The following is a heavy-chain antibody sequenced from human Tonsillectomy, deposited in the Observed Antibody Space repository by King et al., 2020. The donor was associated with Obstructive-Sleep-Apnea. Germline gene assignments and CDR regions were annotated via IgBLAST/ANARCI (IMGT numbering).Heavy chain of an antibody. D-gene: IGHD2-8*02. V-gene: IGHV4-39*07. Sequence: QLQESGPGLVKPSETLSLTCTVSGGSISSSSYYWGWIRQPPGKGLEWIGSIYYSGSTYYNPSLKSRGIISVDTSKNQFSLKLSSVTAADTAVDYCARGGLVVGGGNLPYYYGMEVWGQGPTVPVPS. CDR2: IYYSGST. J-gene: IGHJ6*02. CDR3: ARGGLVVGGGNLPYYYGMEV. CDR1: GGSISSSSYY.